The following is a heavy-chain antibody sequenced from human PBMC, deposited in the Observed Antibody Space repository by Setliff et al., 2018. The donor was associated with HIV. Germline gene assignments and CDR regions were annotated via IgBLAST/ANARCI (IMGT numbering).Heavy chain of an antibody. D-gene: IGHD5-18*01. CDR2: ISYTGGT. Sequence: PSETLSLTCTVSGDSIRNDYWTWIRQSPEKGLEWIAYISYTGGTNYNPSLKSRVTLSLDASKNQISLKLRSVVAADTAMYYCAREQREVSTYYFDYWAQGSLVTVSS. V-gene: IGHV4-59*01. CDR3: AREQREVSTYYFDY. J-gene: IGHJ4*02. CDR1: GDSIRNDY.